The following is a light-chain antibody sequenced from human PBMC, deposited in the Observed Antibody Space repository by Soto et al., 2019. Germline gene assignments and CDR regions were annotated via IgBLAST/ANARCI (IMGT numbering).Light chain of an antibody. J-gene: IGKJ1*01. CDR2: GAS. Sequence: EIVLTQSPGTLSMSPGERATLSCRASQSLTNNYLAWFQQKPGQAPRLLIYGASNRPTDIPDRFSGSGSRTDFSLTISRLEPEDFAVYYCHQYGILPRTFGQGTKVKIK. CDR3: HQYGILPRT. CDR1: QSLTNNY. V-gene: IGKV3-20*01.